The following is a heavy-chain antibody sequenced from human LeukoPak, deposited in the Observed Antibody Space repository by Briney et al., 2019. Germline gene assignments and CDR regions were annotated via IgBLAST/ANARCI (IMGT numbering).Heavy chain of an antibody. CDR2: IYHSGST. Sequence: SETLSLTCTVSGGSISGYYWSWIRQPPGKGLEWIGYIYHSGSTNYNPSLKSRVTISLDTSMNVFSLNLNSVTDADTAVYYCARAGKNSRTYDYGGQGTLVPVSS. CDR1: GGSISGYY. V-gene: IGHV4-59*01. J-gene: IGHJ4*02. CDR3: ARAGKNSRTYDY.